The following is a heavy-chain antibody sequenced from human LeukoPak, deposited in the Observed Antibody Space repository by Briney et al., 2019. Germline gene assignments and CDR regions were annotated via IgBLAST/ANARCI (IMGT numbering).Heavy chain of an antibody. V-gene: IGHV3-48*03. Sequence: GGSLRLSCAASGFTFSSYEMNWVRQAPGKGLEWVSYISSSGSTIYYADSVKGRFTISRDNAKNTLYLQMNSLRAEDTAVYYCARDGHSFYGMDVWGKGTTVTVSS. CDR1: GFTFSSYE. J-gene: IGHJ6*04. CDR2: ISSSGSTI. CDR3: ARDGHSFYGMDV. D-gene: IGHD5-18*01.